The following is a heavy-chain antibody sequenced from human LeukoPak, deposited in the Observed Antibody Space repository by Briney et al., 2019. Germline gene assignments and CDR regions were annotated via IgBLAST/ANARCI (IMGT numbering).Heavy chain of an antibody. CDR2: IYYSGST. V-gene: IGHV4-39*07. D-gene: IGHD3-10*01. CDR3: ARGGLWFGSRNWFDP. CDR1: GGSISSSSYY. J-gene: IGHJ5*02. Sequence: SETLSLTCTVSGGSISSSSYYWGWIRQPPGKGLEWIGSIYYSGSTNYNPSLKSRVTISVDTSKNQFSLKLSSVTAADTAVYYCARGGLWFGSRNWFDPWGQGTLVTVSS.